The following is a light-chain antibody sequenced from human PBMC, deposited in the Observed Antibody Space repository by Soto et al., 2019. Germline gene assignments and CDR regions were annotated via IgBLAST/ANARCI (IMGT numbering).Light chain of an antibody. Sequence: IVLTQSPGTLSLSPGESATLSCRASQSVGRNYLAWFQHKPDQAPRLLIYDASNRATGVPDRFSGSGSGTDFTLSVTRLEPEDFAAYYCHQYAVSPLTFGGGTTVEIK. CDR1: QSVGRNY. CDR2: DAS. V-gene: IGKV3-20*01. CDR3: HQYAVSPLT. J-gene: IGKJ4*01.